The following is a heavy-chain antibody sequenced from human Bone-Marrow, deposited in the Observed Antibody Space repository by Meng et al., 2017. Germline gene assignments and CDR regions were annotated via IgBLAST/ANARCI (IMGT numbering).Heavy chain of an antibody. J-gene: IGHJ4*02. CDR1: GFTFSNYS. CDR3: AKDRASGRYSYYFNY. D-gene: IGHD1-26*01. Sequence: GESLKISCAASGFTFSNYSMSWVRQAPGKGLEWVSSVSATGVSTYYADSVKGRFTVSRDNSKNMLYLQVNTLRAEDTAIYYCAKDRASGRYSYYFNYWGQGTPVTVSS. CDR2: VSATGVST. V-gene: IGHV3-23*01.